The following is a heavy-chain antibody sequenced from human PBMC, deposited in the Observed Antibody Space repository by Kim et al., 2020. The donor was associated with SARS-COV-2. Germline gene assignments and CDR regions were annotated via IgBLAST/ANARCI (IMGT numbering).Heavy chain of an antibody. CDR3: ARDEPLADGIFGVDAFDI. Sequence: SVKVSCKASGGTFSSYAISWVRQAPGQGLEWMGGIIPIFGTANYAQKFQGRVTITADESTSTAYMELSSLRSEDTAVYYCARDEPLADGIFGVDAFDIWGQGTMVTVSS. CDR1: GGTFSSYA. V-gene: IGHV1-69*13. CDR2: IIPIFGTA. J-gene: IGHJ3*02. D-gene: IGHD3-3*01.